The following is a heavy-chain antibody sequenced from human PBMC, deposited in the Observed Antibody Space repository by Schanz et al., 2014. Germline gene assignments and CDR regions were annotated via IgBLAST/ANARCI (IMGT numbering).Heavy chain of an antibody. Sequence: EVQLVQSGGGLVQPGGSLRLSCAASGFTFSSYSMNWVRQTPGKGLEWVSSISWNSGNIDYADSVKGRFTISRDNSKNTQEHQMKAQRAEDTARYYGAKDLAAVGVFDYWGQGSLVTVSS. V-gene: IGHV3-23*04. J-gene: IGHJ4*02. CDR2: ISWNSGNI. CDR3: AKDLAAVGVFDY. D-gene: IGHD6-13*01. CDR1: GFTFSSYS.